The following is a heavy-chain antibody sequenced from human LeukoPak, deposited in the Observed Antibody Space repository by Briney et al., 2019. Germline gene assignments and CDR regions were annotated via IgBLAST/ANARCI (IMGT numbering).Heavy chain of an antibody. CDR2: IWSDGSDK. V-gene: IGHV3-33*01. Sequence: GTSLRLSCAASGFTFSSYAMHWVRQAPGKGLEWVAVIWSDGSDKYYADSVKGRFTISRDNSKNTLYLQMNSLRAEDTAVYYCARRGVSAGYYYFEYWGQGTLVTVSS. CDR1: GFTFSSYA. CDR3: ARRGVSAGYYYFEY. J-gene: IGHJ4*02. D-gene: IGHD2-15*01.